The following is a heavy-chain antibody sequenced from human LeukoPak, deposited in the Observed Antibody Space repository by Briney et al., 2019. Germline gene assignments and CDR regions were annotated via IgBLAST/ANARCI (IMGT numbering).Heavy chain of an antibody. D-gene: IGHD3-10*01. CDR2: NYPGDSDT. CDR1: GYSFATYW. CDR3: ARRRVVRGVIITYYFDY. V-gene: IGHV5-51*01. Sequence: GESLKISCKGSGYSFATYWIGWVRQMPGKGLEWMGINYPGDSDTTYSPSFQGQVTMSADKSISTAYLQWSSLKASDTAMYYCARRRVVRGVIITYYFDYWGQGTLVTVSS. J-gene: IGHJ4*02.